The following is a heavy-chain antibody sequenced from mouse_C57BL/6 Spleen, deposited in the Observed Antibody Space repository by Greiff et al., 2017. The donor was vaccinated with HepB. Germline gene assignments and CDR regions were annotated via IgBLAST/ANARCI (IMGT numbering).Heavy chain of an antibody. V-gene: IGHV2-5*01. J-gene: IGHJ4*01. CDR1: GFSLTSYG. CDR2: IWRGGST. CDR3: AKCDYYAMDY. Sequence: QVQLQQSGPGLVQPSQSLSITCPVSGFSLTSYGVHWVRQSPGKGLEWLGVIWRGGSTDYNAAFMSRLSITKYNSKSQVFFQMNSLQADDTAIYYCAKCDYYAMDYWGQGTSVTVSS.